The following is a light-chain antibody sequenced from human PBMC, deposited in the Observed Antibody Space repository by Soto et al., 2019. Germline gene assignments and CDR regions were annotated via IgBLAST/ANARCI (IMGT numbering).Light chain of an antibody. J-gene: IGLJ1*01. CDR2: RNN. V-gene: IGLV1-47*01. CDR3: AAWDDSLSGDV. CDR1: SSNIGSNY. Sequence: QSVLTQPPSASGTPGQRVTISCSGSSSNIGSNYVYWYQQLPGTAPKLLIYRNNQRPSGVPDRFSGSKSGTSASLAISGLRSEDEADYYCAAWDDSLSGDVFXTGTKVTVL.